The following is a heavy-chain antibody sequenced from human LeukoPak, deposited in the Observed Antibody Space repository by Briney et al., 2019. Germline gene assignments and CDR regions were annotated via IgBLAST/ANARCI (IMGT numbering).Heavy chain of an antibody. CDR2: IYHSGST. V-gene: IGHV4-38-2*02. CDR1: GYSISSGYY. J-gene: IGHJ5*02. Sequence: SETLSLTCTVSGYSISSGYYWGWIRQPPGKGLEWIGSIYHSGSTFYNPSLKSRVTISVDTSKNQFSLKLSSVTAADTALFYCARDPSRGNWFDPWGRETLVTVPS. CDR3: ARDPSRGNWFDP. D-gene: IGHD2-2*01.